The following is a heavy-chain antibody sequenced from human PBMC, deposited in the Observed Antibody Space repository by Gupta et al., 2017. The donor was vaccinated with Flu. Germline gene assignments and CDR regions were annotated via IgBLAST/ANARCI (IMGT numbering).Heavy chain of an antibody. J-gene: IGHJ6*02. Sequence: VQLVESGGDLVQPGGSLRRSCAASGFTFDGFWMSWVRQAPGKGLEWVANINKDGSEKNYADSVRGRFTICRDNTKKSVALQMSSLRGEDTAVYFCAREPEEGDCIGSYCYTFRFGLDVWGQGTTVTVSS. CDR1: GFTFDGFW. D-gene: IGHD3-22*01. CDR3: AREPEEGDCIGSYCYTFRFGLDV. CDR2: INKDGSEK. V-gene: IGHV3-7*01.